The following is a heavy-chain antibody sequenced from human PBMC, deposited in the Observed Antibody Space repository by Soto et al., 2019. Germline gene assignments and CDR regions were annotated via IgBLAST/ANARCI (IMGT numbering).Heavy chain of an antibody. Sequence: ETLSLTCAVYGGSFSGYYWSWIRQPPGKGLEWIGEINHSGSTNYNPSLKSRVTISVDTSKNQFSLKLSSVTAADTAVYYCARDLYYDFWSGYYSRGNWFDPWGQGTLVTVSS. CDR1: GGSFSGYY. V-gene: IGHV4-34*01. CDR2: INHSGST. D-gene: IGHD3-3*01. J-gene: IGHJ5*02. CDR3: ARDLYYDFWSGYYSRGNWFDP.